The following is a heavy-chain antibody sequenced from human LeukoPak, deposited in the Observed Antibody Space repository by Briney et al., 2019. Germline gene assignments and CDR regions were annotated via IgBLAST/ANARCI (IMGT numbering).Heavy chain of an antibody. D-gene: IGHD5-24*01. V-gene: IGHV1-69*13. CDR2: IIPIFGTA. CDR3: ARLNSPTILAAFDI. Sequence: SVEVSCKASGGTFSSYAISWVRQAPGQGLEWMGGIIPIFGTANYAQKFQGRVTITADESTSTAYMELSSLRSEDTAVYYCARLNSPTILAAFDIWGQGTMVTVSS. J-gene: IGHJ3*02. CDR1: GGTFSSYA.